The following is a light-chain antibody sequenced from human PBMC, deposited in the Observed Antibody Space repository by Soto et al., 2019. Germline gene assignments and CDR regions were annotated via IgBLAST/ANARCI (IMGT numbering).Light chain of an antibody. CDR3: QSTSLSDFHV. V-gene: IGLV1-40*01. CDR2: GNT. J-gene: IGLJ1*01. Sequence: QSVLTQPPSVSAAPGQRVTISCSGSSSNIGAGYDVHWYQQLPGTAPKLLIFGNTKRPSGVPGRFSGSKSGSSASLAITGLQAEDEADYYCQSTSLSDFHVFGTGTKVTVL. CDR1: SSNIGAGYD.